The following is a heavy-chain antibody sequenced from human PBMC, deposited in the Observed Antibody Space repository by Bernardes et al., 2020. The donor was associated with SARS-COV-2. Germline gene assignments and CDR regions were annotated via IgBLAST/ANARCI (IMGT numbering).Heavy chain of an antibody. CDR3: AWMKPTIFGVVANYYYYGMDV. J-gene: IGHJ6*02. CDR1: GGTFSSYA. V-gene: IGHV1-69*04. D-gene: IGHD3-3*01. Sequence: SVKVSCKASGGTFSSYAISWVRQAPGQGLEWMGRIIPILGIANYAQKFQGRVTITADKSTSTAYMELSSLRSEDTAVYYCAWMKPTIFGVVANYYYYGMDVWGQGTTVTVSS. CDR2: IIPILGIA.